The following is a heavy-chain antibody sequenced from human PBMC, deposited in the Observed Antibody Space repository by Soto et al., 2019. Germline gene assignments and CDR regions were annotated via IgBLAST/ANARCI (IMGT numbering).Heavy chain of an antibody. J-gene: IGHJ4*02. V-gene: IGHV3-48*01. D-gene: IGHD2-2*01. Sequence: ESGGGLVQPGGSLRLSCAASGFTFSIYNMNWVRQAPGKGLEWVSYISSSSSTIYYADSVKGRFTISRDNAKNSLYLQMDSLRAEDTAVYYCARERCTSTSCYADYWGQGTLVTVSS. CDR2: ISSSSSTI. CDR3: ARERCTSTSCYADY. CDR1: GFTFSIYN.